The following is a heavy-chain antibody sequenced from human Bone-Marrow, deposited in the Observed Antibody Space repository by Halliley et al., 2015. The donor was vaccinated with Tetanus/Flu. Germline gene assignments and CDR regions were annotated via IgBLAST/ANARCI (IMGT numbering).Heavy chain of an antibody. V-gene: IGHV3-30*02. CDR3: PKDFYHDYWSGHPSDFYGMDV. Sequence: SNQYYVDAAKGRFTISRDNSKRTLYLQMNSLRPEDTAEYYCPKDFYHDYWSGHPSDFYGMDVWGQGTPVTVSS. J-gene: IGHJ6*02. D-gene: IGHD3-3*01. CDR2: SNQ.